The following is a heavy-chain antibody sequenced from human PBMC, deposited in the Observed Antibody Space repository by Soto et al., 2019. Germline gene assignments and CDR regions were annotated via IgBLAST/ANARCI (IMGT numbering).Heavy chain of an antibody. CDR1: GYTFTSYA. Sequence: ASVKVSCKASGYTFTSYAMHWVRQAPGQRLEWMGWINAGNGNTKYSQKFQGRVTITRDTTASTAYMELSSLRSEDTAVYYCARDYSYGYPETFDYWGQGTLVTVSS. D-gene: IGHD5-18*01. V-gene: IGHV1-3*01. J-gene: IGHJ4*02. CDR3: ARDYSYGYPETFDY. CDR2: INAGNGNT.